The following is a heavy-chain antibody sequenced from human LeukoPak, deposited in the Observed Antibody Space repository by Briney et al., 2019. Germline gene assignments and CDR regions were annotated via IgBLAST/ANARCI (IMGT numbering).Heavy chain of an antibody. J-gene: IGHJ4*02. CDR2: FDPEDGET. V-gene: IGHV1-24*01. D-gene: IGHD3-22*01. Sequence: GASVKVSCKVSGYTLTELPMHWVRQAPGKGLEWMGGFDPEDGETIYAQKFQGRVTMTEDTSTDTAYMELSSLRSEDTAVYYCATDYYDSSGYLGWKYWGQGTLVTVSS. CDR3: ATDYYDSSGYLGWKY. CDR1: GYTLTELP.